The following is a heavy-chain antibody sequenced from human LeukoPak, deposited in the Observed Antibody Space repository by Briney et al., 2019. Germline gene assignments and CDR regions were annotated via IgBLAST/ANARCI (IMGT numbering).Heavy chain of an antibody. CDR2: INAGNGNT. CDR3: ARGSSGYPRYFDY. J-gene: IGHJ4*02. CDR1: GYTLTSYA. Sequence: GASVKVSCKASGYTLTSYAMHWVRQAPGQRLEWMGWINAGNGNTKYSQKFQGRVTISRDTSASTAYMELSSLRSEDTAVYYCARGSSGYPRYFDYWGQGTLVTVSS. V-gene: IGHV1-3*01. D-gene: IGHD3-22*01.